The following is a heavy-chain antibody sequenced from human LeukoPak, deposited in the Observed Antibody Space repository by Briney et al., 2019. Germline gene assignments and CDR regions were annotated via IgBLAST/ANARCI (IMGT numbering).Heavy chain of an antibody. J-gene: IGHJ5*02. Sequence: SETLSLTCAVSGGSISSSNWWSWVRQPPGKGLEWIGEIYHSGSTNYNPSLKSRVTISVDKSKNQFSLKLSSVTAADTAVYYCARSYYDFWSGYSNWFDPWGQGTLVTVSS. V-gene: IGHV4-4*02. CDR2: IYHSGST. CDR3: ARSYYDFWSGYSNWFDP. CDR1: GGSISSSNW. D-gene: IGHD3-3*01.